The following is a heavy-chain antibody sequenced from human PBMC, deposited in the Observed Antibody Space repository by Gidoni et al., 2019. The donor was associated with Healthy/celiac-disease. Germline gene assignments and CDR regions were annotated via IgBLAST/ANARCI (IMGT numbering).Heavy chain of an antibody. Sequence: EVQLLESGGGLVQPGGSLRLSCAASGFTFSSYAMSWVRQAPGKGLEWVSAISGSGGSTYYADSVKGRFTISRDNSKNTLYLQMNSLRAEDTAVYYCAKDLLPREFLEWLSGFDPWGQGTLVTVSS. D-gene: IGHD3-3*01. V-gene: IGHV3-23*01. CDR2: ISGSGGST. J-gene: IGHJ5*02. CDR3: AKDLLPREFLEWLSGFDP. CDR1: GFTFSSYA.